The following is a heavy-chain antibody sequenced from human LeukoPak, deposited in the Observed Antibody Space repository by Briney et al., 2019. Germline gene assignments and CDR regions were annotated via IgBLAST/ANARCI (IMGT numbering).Heavy chain of an antibody. Sequence: GGSLRPSCAASGFTFTNAWMGWVRQAPGKGLEWVGRIKSKTDGGTTEYAAPVKGRFTISRDDPKNTLYLQMNSLRIEDTGVYYCTTDRAIAVRPLFDFWGQGTLVSVSS. V-gene: IGHV3-15*01. CDR2: IKSKTDGGTT. J-gene: IGHJ4*02. CDR3: TTDRAIAVRPLFDF. CDR1: GFTFTNAW. D-gene: IGHD6-6*01.